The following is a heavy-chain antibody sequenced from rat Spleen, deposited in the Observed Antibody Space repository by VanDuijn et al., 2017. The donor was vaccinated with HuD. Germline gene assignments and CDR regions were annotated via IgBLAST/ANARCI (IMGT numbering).Heavy chain of an antibody. CDR3: ARGPVDY. Sequence: EVQLQESGPGLVKPSQSLSLTCSVTGSSIPSHYWGWIRKFPGNKMEWMGYINFSGSTNYNPSLKSRISITRDTSKNQFFLLLNSITAEDTATYHCARGPVDYWGRGVMVTVSS. J-gene: IGHJ2*01. CDR1: GSSIPSHY. CDR2: INFSGST. V-gene: IGHV3-1*01.